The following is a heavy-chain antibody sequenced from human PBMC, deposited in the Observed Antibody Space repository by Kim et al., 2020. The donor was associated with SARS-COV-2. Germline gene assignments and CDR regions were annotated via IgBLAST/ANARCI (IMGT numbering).Heavy chain of an antibody. Sequence: GGSLRLSCAASGFTFSSSAMSWVRQAPGKGLEWVSTISSGGDKTNYADSVKGRLTISRDNSKNTLYLQMNSLRAEDTAVYYCAKTGQLDSWGQGTLVTVS. CDR3: AKTGQLDS. J-gene: IGHJ4*02. CDR1: GFTFSSSA. CDR2: ISSGGDKT. D-gene: IGHD5-18*01. V-gene: IGHV3-23*01.